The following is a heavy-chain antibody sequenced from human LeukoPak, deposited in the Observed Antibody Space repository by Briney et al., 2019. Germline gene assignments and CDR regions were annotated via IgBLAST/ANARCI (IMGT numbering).Heavy chain of an antibody. CDR3: AKTLRVGYYYYYMDV. CDR2: ISYDGSNK. Sequence: GGSLRLSCAASGFTFSSYGMHWVRQAPGKGQERVGVISYDGSNKYYADSVKGRFTISRDNSKNTLYLQMNSLSAEDTAVYYCAKTLRVGYYYYYMDVWGKGTTVTVSS. D-gene: IGHD1-26*01. V-gene: IGHV3-30*18. CDR1: GFTFSSYG. J-gene: IGHJ6*03.